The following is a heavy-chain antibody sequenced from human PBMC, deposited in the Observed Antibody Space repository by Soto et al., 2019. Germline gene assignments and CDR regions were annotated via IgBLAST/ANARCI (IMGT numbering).Heavy chain of an antibody. CDR1: GFTFSDYQ. Sequence: PGGSLRLSCAASGFTFSDYQMNWIRQAPGKGLEWISYITSTGNSIKYADSVEGRFTISRDRAKNSLYLQVNSLRAEDTAVYYCARGSSVHGGVFEYWGQGTLVTVSS. V-gene: IGHV3-11*01. CDR3: ARGSSVHGGVFEY. CDR2: ITSTGNSI. D-gene: IGHD6-19*01. J-gene: IGHJ4*02.